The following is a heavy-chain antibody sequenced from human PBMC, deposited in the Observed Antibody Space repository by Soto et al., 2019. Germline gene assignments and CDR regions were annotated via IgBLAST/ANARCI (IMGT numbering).Heavy chain of an antibody. V-gene: IGHV3-30*03. CDR2: ISYDGSEN. CDR3: ARDSKASLYYYDASGYAFTQ. Sequence: QVQLVESGGGVAQPGGSLRLSCVTSGFTFNTFGMNWVRQAPGKGLEWVASISYDGSENYYADSVKGRFTISRDTSQNLLFLQLNSLRVEDTTLYFCARDSKASLYYYDASGYAFTQWGQGTLFIVST. D-gene: IGHD3-22*01. CDR1: GFTFNTFG. J-gene: IGHJ4*02.